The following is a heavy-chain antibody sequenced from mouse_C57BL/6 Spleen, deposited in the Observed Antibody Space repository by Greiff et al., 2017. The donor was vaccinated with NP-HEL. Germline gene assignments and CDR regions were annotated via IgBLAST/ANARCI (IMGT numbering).Heavy chain of an antibody. V-gene: IGHV1-64*01. Sequence: VKLQQPGAELVKPGASVKLSCKASGYTFTSYWMHWVKQRPGQGLEWIGMIHPNSGSTNYNEKFKSKATLTVDKSSSTAYMQLSSLTSEDSAVYYCARERRPNTSLDYWGQGTTLTVSS. CDR2: IHPNSGST. CDR1: GYTFTSYW. D-gene: IGHD5-1-1*01. CDR3: ARERRPNTSLDY. J-gene: IGHJ2*01.